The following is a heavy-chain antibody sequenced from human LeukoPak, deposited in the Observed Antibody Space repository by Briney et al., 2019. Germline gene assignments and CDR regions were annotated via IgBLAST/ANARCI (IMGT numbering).Heavy chain of an antibody. J-gene: IGHJ3*02. Sequence: PSETLSLTCTVSGGSLSSSSYYWGWIRQPPGKGLEWLGNIYNDGSTNYNPSLKSRVAISVDTSKNQFSLKLSSVTAADTAVYYCARGPPTAAPGAFDIWGQGTMVTVSS. V-gene: IGHV4-39*07. CDR2: IYNDGST. CDR3: ARGPPTAAPGAFDI. D-gene: IGHD6-13*01. CDR1: GGSLSSSSYY.